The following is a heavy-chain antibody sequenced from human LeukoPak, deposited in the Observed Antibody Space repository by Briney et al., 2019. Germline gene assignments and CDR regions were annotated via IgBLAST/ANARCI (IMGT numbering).Heavy chain of an antibody. CDR3: ARDGAYDYVWGSYRPPGPVDY. J-gene: IGHJ4*02. Sequence: SETLSLTCTVSGGSISSSSYYWGWIRQPPGKGLEWIGSIYYSGSTYYNPSLKSRVTISEDTSKNQFSLKLSSVTAADTAVYYCARDGAYDYVWGSYRPPGPVDYWGQGTLVTVSS. D-gene: IGHD3-16*02. CDR2: IYYSGST. CDR1: GGSISSSSYY. V-gene: IGHV4-39*07.